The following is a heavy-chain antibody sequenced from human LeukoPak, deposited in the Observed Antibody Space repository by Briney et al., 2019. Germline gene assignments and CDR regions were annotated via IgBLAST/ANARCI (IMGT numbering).Heavy chain of an antibody. CDR2: ISAYNGNT. V-gene: IGHV1-18*01. Sequence: RASVKVSCKASGYTFTSYGISWVRQAPGQGLEWMGWISAYNGNTNYAQKLQGRVTMTTDTSTSTAYMELRSLRSNDTAVYYCARFRAGVGEPYGDYWGQGTLVTVSS. CDR3: ARFRAGVGEPYGDY. J-gene: IGHJ4*02. CDR1: GYTFTSYG. D-gene: IGHD3-10*01.